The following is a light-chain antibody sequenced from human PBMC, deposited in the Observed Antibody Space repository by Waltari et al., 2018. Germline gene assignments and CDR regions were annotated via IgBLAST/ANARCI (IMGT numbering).Light chain of an antibody. J-gene: IGKJ1*01. CDR2: DAS. V-gene: IGKV3-20*01. Sequence: EIVLTQSPGTLSLSPGERATLSCRTSQSVGRSLAWYQQKPGQAPRLLIYDASTRATGIPDRFSGSGSGTDFSLGISRLAPDGLAVYYCQHYVRLLVTFGQGTKVEFK. CDR3: QHYVRLLVT. CDR1: QSVGRS.